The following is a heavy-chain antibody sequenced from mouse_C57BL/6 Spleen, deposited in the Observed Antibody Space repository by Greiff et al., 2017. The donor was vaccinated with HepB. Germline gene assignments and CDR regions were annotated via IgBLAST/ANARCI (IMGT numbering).Heavy chain of an antibody. J-gene: IGHJ4*01. D-gene: IGHD2-5*01. CDR1: GFTFSSYG. CDR3: AREGAYYSNYGAMDY. CDR2: ISSGGSYT. V-gene: IGHV5-6*02. Sequence: DVKLVESGGDLVKPGGSLKLSCAASGFTFSSYGMSWVRQTPDKRLEWVATISSGGSYTYYPDSVKGRFTISRDNAKNTLYLQMSSLKSEDTAMYYCAREGAYYSNYGAMDYWGQGTSVTVSS.